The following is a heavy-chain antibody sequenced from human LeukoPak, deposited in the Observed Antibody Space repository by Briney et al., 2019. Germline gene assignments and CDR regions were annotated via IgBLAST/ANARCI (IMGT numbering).Heavy chain of an antibody. Sequence: PGGSLRLSCAASGFTFSTYSINWVRQAPGKGLEWVSYISSSSRTIYYADSVKGRFTISRDNSKNTLYLQMNSLRAEDTAVYYCARVYGDYGFGAFDIWGQGTMVTVSS. D-gene: IGHD4-17*01. CDR3: ARVYGDYGFGAFDI. CDR1: GFTFSTYS. V-gene: IGHV3-48*01. J-gene: IGHJ3*02. CDR2: ISSSSRTI.